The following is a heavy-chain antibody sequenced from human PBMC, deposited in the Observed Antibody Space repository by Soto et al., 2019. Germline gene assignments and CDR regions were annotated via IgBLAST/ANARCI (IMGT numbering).Heavy chain of an antibody. J-gene: IGHJ5*02. CDR3: ARGIAAAGTSWFDP. V-gene: IGHV1-18*01. D-gene: IGHD6-13*01. CDR1: GYTFTSYG. CDR2: ISAYNGNT. Sequence: ASVKVSCKASGYTFTSYGISWVRQAPGQGLEWMGWISAYNGNTNYAQKLQGRVTMTTDTSTSTAYMELRSLRSDDTAVYYCARGIAAAGTSWFDPWAQRTLVTVSS.